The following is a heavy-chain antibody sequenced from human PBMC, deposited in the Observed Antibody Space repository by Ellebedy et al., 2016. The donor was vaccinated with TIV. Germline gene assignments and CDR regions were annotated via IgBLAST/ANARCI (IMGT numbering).Heavy chain of an antibody. CDR3: ARDRDSSGWYFPRLTAFDI. V-gene: IGHV1-69*13. CDR2: IIPIFGTA. D-gene: IGHD6-19*01. Sequence: SVKVSCXASGGTFSSYAISWVRQAPGQGLEWMGGIIPIFGTANYAQKFQGRVTITADESTSTAYMELSSLRSEDTAVYYCARDRDSSGWYFPRLTAFDIWGQGTMVTVSS. J-gene: IGHJ3*02. CDR1: GGTFSSYA.